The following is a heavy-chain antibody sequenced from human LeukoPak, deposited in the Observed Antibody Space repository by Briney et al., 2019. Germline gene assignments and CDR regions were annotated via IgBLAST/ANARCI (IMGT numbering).Heavy chain of an antibody. CDR2: ISQSGST. J-gene: IGHJ3*02. V-gene: IGHV4-38-2*01. CDR3: ARRPRSCTTTSVCVGAVDM. D-gene: IGHD2-2*01. CDR1: GYSISSDYY. Sequence: SETLSLTCAVSGYSISSDYYWGWIRQPPGKGLEWIGTISQSGSTYYNPSLKSRVSISMDTLKNQLSLKLSIVTAADTAVYYCARRPRSCTTTSVCVGAVDMWGQGTLVTVSS.